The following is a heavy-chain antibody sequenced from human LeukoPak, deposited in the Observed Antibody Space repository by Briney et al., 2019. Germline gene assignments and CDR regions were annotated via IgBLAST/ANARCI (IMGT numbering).Heavy chain of an antibody. D-gene: IGHD3-3*01. CDR2: ISHSGST. J-gene: IGHJ4*02. CDR1: GGSFSGYY. V-gene: IGHV4-34*01. Sequence: PSETLSLTCAVYGGSFSGYYWSWIRQPPGKGLEWIGEISHSGSTNYNPSLKSRVTISVDTSKNQFSLKLSSVTAADTAVYYCARVCSGTIFGVVTLFDYWGQGTLVTVSS. CDR3: ARVCSGTIFGVVTLFDY.